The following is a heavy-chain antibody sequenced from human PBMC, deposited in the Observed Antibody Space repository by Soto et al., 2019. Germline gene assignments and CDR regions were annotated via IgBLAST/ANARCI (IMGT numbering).Heavy chain of an antibody. V-gene: IGHV3-64D*06. CDR1: GFTFSSYA. Sequence: GGSLRLSCSASGFTFSSYAMHWVRQAPGKGLEYVSAISSNGGSTYYADSVKGRFTISRDNSKNTLYLQMSSLRAEDTAVYYCVKAASSWKIYYFDYWGQGTLVTVSS. CDR3: VKAASSWKIYYFDY. J-gene: IGHJ4*02. D-gene: IGHD6-13*01. CDR2: ISSNGGST.